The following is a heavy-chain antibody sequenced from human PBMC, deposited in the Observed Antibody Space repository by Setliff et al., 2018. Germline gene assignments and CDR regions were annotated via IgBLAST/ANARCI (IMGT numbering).Heavy chain of an antibody. D-gene: IGHD3-22*01. V-gene: IGHV4-34*01. J-gene: IGHJ6*03. Sequence: ASETLSLTCAVYGGSFSNYYWSWIRQPPGKGLEWLGEVSHSGSTNYKPSLMGRVAMSVDTSKRQFSLKVTSVTAADTAVYYCAREGPESDSSGYMDVWGQGTTVTVSS. CDR2: VSHSGST. CDR1: GGSFSNYY. CDR3: AREGPESDSSGYMDV.